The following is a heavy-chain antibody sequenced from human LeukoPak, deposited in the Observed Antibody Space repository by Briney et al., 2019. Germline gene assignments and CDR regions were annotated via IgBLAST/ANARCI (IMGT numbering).Heavy chain of an antibody. CDR3: ARDVVVVPAGRRYFDL. CDR2: IYYTGST. Sequence: PSETPSLTCTVSGASIRSSYWSWIRQPPGKGLEWIGCIYYTGSTNYNPSLKSRVTTSLDTSKNQFSLKLTSVTAADTATYFCARDVVVVPAGRRYFDLWGRGTLVTVSS. D-gene: IGHD2-2*01. CDR1: GASIRSSY. J-gene: IGHJ2*01. V-gene: IGHV4-59*01.